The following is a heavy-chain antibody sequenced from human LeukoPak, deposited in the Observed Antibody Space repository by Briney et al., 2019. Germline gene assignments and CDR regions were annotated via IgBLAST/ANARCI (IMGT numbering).Heavy chain of an antibody. CDR1: GGSISSYY. J-gene: IGHJ4*02. CDR3: ARDSSGWYRPPRYYFDY. V-gene: IGHV4-59*01. D-gene: IGHD6-19*01. Sequence: SETLSLTCTVSGGSISSYYWSWIRQPPGKGLEWIGYIYYSGSTNYNPSLKCRVTISVDTSKNQFSLKLSSVTAADTAVYYCARDSSGWYRPPRYYFDYWGQGTLVTVSS. CDR2: IYYSGST.